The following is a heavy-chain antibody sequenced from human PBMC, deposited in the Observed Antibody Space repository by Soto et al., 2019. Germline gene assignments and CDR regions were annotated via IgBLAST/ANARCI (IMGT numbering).Heavy chain of an antibody. Sequence: QVQLVQSGAEVKKPGSSVKISCKALGGSFSDYAISWVRRAPGQGLEWMGGIIHIFGTPNYGQKFQDRVTFTAHESTNTDYMELSRLTSEDMAVYYCARDRAPRGWSYLDLWGQGTQVTVSS. CDR1: GGSFSDYA. CDR2: IIHIFGTP. D-gene: IGHD2-15*01. CDR3: ARDRAPRGWSYLDL. V-gene: IGHV1-69*01. J-gene: IGHJ4*02.